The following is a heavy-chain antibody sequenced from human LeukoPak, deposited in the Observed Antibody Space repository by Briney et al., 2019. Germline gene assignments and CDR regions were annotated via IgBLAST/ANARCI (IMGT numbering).Heavy chain of an antibody. Sequence: PGGSLRLSCAASGFTFSSFGMHWVRQAPGKGLEWVAVISYDGSNKYYADSVKGRFTISRDNSQNTLYLQMNSLRLEDPAVYYCGRLMGGYDSYFYGMDVWGQGTTVTVSS. CDR2: ISYDGSNK. V-gene: IGHV3-30*03. CDR3: GRLMGGYDSYFYGMDV. CDR1: GFTFSSFG. D-gene: IGHD5-12*01. J-gene: IGHJ6*02.